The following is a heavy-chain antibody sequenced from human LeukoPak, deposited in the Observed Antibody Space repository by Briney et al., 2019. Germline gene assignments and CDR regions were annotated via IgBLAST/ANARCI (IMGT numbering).Heavy chain of an antibody. Sequence: SETLSLTCIVSGFSITSGYYWGWIRQPPGQGLEWIGSIYHIGSTYYSPSLKSRVSLSVDTPKNQFSLKLSSVTAADTAVYYCANSPIIAVADYFGSWGQGRLVTVSS. D-gene: IGHD6-19*01. CDR2: IYHIGST. V-gene: IGHV4-38-2*02. CDR3: ANSPIIAVADYFGS. CDR1: GFSITSGYY. J-gene: IGHJ4*02.